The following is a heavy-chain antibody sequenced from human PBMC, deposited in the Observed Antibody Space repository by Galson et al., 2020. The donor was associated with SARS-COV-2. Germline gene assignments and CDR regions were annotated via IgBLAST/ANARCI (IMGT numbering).Heavy chain of an antibody. J-gene: IGHJ6*03. CDR1: GFTFSRYG. V-gene: IGHV3-23*01. CDR3: AKDFVRGIGYMDV. CDR2: TSATT. Sequence: ASVKVSCVATGFTFSRYGLSWVRQATGQGLEWVATTSATTYYADSVRRRFIISRDDSNNILYLQMNGLSADDTAVYYCAKDFVRGIGYMDVWGPGTTVTVSS. D-gene: IGHD3-10*02.